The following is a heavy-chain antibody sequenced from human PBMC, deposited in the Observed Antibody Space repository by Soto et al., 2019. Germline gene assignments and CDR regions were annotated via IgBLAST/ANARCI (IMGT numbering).Heavy chain of an antibody. CDR1: GFTFSDYA. V-gene: IGHV3-23*01. CDR2: ISVSGGST. Sequence: EVQLLASGGGLVQPGGSLRLSCAASGFTFSDYAMSCVRQAPGKGLEWVSVISVSGGSTYYADSVKGRFTISRDNSKNTRSLPMNTLRAEDTAVYYCAKSHVFHYYYYNMDVWGQGTTVTVSS. D-gene: IGHD2-8*01. J-gene: IGHJ6*02. CDR3: AKSHVFHYYYYNMDV.